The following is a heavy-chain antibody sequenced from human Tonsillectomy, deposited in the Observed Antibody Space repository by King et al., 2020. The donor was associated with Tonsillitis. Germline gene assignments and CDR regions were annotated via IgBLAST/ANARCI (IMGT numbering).Heavy chain of an antibody. J-gene: IGHJ4*02. D-gene: IGHD6-13*01. CDR3: AGGSYSSPSLYFDS. V-gene: IGHV4-34*01. CDR1: GGSFSAYY. Sequence: VQLQQWGAGLLKPSETLSLTCAVYGGSFSAYYWSWIRQPPGKGLEWIGEINHSGSTIYNPSLKSRVTVSVDTSKNQFSLKLRFVTAADTAVYYCAGGSYSSPSLYFDSWGQGILVTVSS. CDR2: INHSGST.